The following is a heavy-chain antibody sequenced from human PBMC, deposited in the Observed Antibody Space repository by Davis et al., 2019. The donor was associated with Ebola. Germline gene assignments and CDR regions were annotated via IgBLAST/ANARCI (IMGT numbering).Heavy chain of an antibody. CDR2: IYYSGST. CDR3: ARNYYYGMDV. J-gene: IGHJ6*02. CDR1: GGSISSGGYS. V-gene: IGHV4-61*08. Sequence: SETLSLTCAVSGGSISSGGYSWSWIRQPPGKGLEWIGYIYYSGSTNYNPSLKSRVTISVDTSKNQFSLKLSSVTAADTAVYYCARNYYYGMDVWGQGTTVTVSS.